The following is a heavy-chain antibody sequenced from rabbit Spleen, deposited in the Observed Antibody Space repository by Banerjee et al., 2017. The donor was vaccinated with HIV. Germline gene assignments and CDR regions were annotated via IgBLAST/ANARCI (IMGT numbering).Heavy chain of an antibody. V-gene: IGHV1S40*01. CDR2: INAVTGKA. Sequence: QSLEESGGDLVTPGGTLTLTCTASGFDLSRYYYMCWVRQAPGKGLEWIACINAVTGKAVYASWAKGRYTFSKTSSTTVTLEMTSLTAADTATYFCARRDGTDYGNLWGPGTLVTVS. J-gene: IGHJ6*01. CDR1: GFDLSRYYY. D-gene: IGHD2-1*01. CDR3: ARRDGTDYGNL.